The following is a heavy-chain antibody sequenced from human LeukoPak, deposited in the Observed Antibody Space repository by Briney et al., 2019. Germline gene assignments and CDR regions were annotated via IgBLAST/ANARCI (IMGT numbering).Heavy chain of an antibody. Sequence: GGSLRLSCAASGLTVSSNYMSWVRQAPGKGLEWVSSISSSSSYIYYADSVKGRFTISRDNAKNSLYLQMNSLRAEDTAVYYCARGQMGISVSWGQGTLVTVSS. J-gene: IGHJ4*02. V-gene: IGHV3-21*01. CDR2: ISSSSSYI. CDR1: GLTVSSNY. CDR3: ARGQMGISVS. D-gene: IGHD5-24*01.